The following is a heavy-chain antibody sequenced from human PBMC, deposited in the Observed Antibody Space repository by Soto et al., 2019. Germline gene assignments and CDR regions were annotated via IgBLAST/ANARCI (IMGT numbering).Heavy chain of an antibody. CDR3: ARDKGATGKDYSGFDP. CDR1: GYTFTSYA. J-gene: IGHJ5*02. V-gene: IGHV1-3*05. CDR2: INAGNGNT. D-gene: IGHD1-26*01. Sequence: QVQLVQSGAEEKKPGASVNVSCKASGYTFTSYAMHWVRQAPGQRLEWMGWINAGNGNTKYSQRFQGRVTITRDTYASTVYMALSSLRSEDTAVYYCARDKGATGKDYSGFDPWVQGTLVTVSS.